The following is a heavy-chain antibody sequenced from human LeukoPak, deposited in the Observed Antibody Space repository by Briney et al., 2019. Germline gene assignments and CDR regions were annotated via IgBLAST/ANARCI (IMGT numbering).Heavy chain of an antibody. Sequence: SETLSLTCTVSGGSISSYYWSWIRQPPGKGLEWIGYIYYSGSTNYNPSLESRVTISVDTSKSQFSLKLTSVTAADTAVYYCARSYYGSGSYYSFNYWGQGTLVTVSS. D-gene: IGHD3-10*01. CDR1: GGSISSYY. CDR3: ARSYYGSGSYYSFNY. J-gene: IGHJ4*02. V-gene: IGHV4-59*01. CDR2: IYYSGST.